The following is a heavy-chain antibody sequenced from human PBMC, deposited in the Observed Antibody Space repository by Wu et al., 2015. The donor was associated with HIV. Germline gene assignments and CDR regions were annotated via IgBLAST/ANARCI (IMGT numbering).Heavy chain of an antibody. Sequence: QVQLVQSGAEVKKPGASVKVSCKASGYTFTGYYMHWVRQAPGQGLEWMGWINPNSGGTNYAQKFQGRVTMTRDTSISTAYMELSRLRSDDTAVYYCARAQRVDYDSSGYYLADAFDIWGQGTMVTVSS. CDR3: ARAQRVDYDSSGYYLADAFDI. D-gene: IGHD3-22*01. V-gene: IGHV1-2*02. J-gene: IGHJ3*02. CDR1: GYTFTGYY. CDR2: INPNSGGT.